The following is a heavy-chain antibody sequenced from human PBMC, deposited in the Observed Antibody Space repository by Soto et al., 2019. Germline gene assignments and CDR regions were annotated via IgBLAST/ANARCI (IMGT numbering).Heavy chain of an antibody. J-gene: IGHJ3*02. CDR1: GGTFSSYA. D-gene: IGHD3-22*01. CDR2: IIPIFGTA. V-gene: IGHV1-69*01. CDR3: ARSRVTYYYDRSDFDI. Sequence: QVQLVQSGAEVKKPGSSVKVSCKASGGTFSSYAISWVRQAPGQGLEWMGGIIPIFGTANYAQKFQGRVTITADESTRTAYMELSSLRSEDTAVYYCARSRVTYYYDRSDFDIWGQGTMVTVSS.